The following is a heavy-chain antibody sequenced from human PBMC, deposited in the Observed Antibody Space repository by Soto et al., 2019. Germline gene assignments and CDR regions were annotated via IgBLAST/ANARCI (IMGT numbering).Heavy chain of an antibody. CDR3: ARRDLPRYCSGGSWDECSAFDI. V-gene: IGHV1-18*01. CDR1: GYTFTSYG. J-gene: IGHJ3*02. CDR2: ISAYNGNT. D-gene: IGHD2-15*01. Sequence: GASVKVSCKASGYTFTSYGISWVRQAPGQGLEWMGWISAYNGNTNYAQKLQGRVTMTTDTSTSTAYMELRSLRSDDTAVYYCARRDLPRYCSGGSWDECSAFDIWGQGTMVTVSS.